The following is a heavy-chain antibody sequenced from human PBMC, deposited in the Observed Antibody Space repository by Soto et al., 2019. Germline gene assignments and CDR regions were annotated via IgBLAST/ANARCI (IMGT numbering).Heavy chain of an antibody. J-gene: IGHJ4*02. CDR1: GFSLSDAKRG. D-gene: IGHD3-10*01. Sequence: QVTLKESGPVLVKPTETLTLTCTVSGFSLSDAKRGVSWIRQPPGKALEWLAHIFSNDEKSYNTSLKSRLSISRDTSKSQVVLTMTNMDPADTATFYCARMQSPGRPYGNPGVNFFDYWGEGTLVTVSS. V-gene: IGHV2-26*01. CDR3: ARMQSPGRPYGNPGVNFFDY. CDR2: IFSNDEK.